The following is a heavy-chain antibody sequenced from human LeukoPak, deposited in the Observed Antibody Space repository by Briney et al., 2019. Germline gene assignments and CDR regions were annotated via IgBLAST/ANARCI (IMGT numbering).Heavy chain of an antibody. V-gene: IGHV4-34*01. CDR3: ARASCLWFGECSLDY. CDR1: GGSFSGYY. Sequence: PSETLSLTCAVYGGSFSGYYWSWIRQPPGKGLEWIGEINHSGSTNYNPSLKSRVTISVDTSKNQFSLKLSSVTAADTAVYYCARASCLWFGECSLDYWGQGTLVTVSS. D-gene: IGHD3-10*01. J-gene: IGHJ4*02. CDR2: INHSGST.